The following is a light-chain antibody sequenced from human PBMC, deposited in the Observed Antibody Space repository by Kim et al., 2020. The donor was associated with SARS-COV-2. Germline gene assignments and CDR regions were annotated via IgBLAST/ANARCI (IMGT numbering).Light chain of an antibody. Sequence: PGERAPLSIRASQSVSRYLAWYQQKPGQAPRLLIYDASNRATGIPARFSGSVSGTNFTLTISSLEPEDFAVYYCQQRSNWPPPITFGQGTRLEIK. V-gene: IGKV3-11*01. CDR3: QQRSNWPPPIT. CDR2: DAS. CDR1: QSVSRY. J-gene: IGKJ5*01.